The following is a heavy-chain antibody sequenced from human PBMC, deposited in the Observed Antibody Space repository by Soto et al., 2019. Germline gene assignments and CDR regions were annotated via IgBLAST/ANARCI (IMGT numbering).Heavy chain of an antibody. CDR1: GFTFSYYA. D-gene: IGHD3-10*01. CDR2: ITGRGGST. CDR3: AKDVSRSRSSYYCDY. Sequence: EVQLLESGGGLVQPGGSLRLSCVASGFTFSYYAMSWVRQAPGKGLEWVSGITGRGGSTYYEDSVKGRFTISRDNSKNTLVLQMNSLRAEDTAIEHCAKDVSRSRSSYYCDYWGQGTMVTVSS. J-gene: IGHJ4*02. V-gene: IGHV3-23*01.